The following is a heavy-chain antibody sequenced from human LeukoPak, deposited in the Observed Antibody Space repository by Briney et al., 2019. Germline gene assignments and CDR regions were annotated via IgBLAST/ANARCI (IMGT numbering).Heavy chain of an antibody. CDR3: ARDLMGIAYRGAFYY. Sequence: GGSLRLSCAASGFTFSSYSMNWVRQAPGKGLDWVSSISISSSYIYYADSVKGRFTISRDNAKNSLYLQMNSLRAEDTAVYYCARDLMGIAYRGAFYYWGQGTLVTVSS. CDR2: ISISSSYI. CDR1: GFTFSSYS. V-gene: IGHV3-21*04. J-gene: IGHJ4*02. D-gene: IGHD6-13*01.